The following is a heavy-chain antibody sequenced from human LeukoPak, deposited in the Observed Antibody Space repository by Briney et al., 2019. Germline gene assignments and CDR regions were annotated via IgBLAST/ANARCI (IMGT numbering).Heavy chain of an antibody. CDR1: GGSFSGYY. CDR2: IYYSGST. CDR3: AREGSYYGMDV. V-gene: IGHV4-59*01. Sequence: SETLSLTCAVYGGSFSGYYWSWIRQPPGKGLEWIGYIYYSGSTNYTPSLKSRVTISVDTSKNQFSLKLSSVTAADTAVYYCAREGSYYGMDVWGQGTTVTVSS. J-gene: IGHJ6*02.